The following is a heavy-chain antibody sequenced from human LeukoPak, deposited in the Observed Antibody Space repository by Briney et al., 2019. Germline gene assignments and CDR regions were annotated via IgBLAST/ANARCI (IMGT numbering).Heavy chain of an antibody. Sequence: SETLSLTCAVYGGSFSGYYWSWIRQPPGKGLEWIWEINHSGSTNYNPSLKSRVTISVDTSKNQFSLKLSSVTAADTAVYYCARQIAARLRMDYWGQGTLVTVSS. D-gene: IGHD6-6*01. J-gene: IGHJ4*02. CDR2: INHSGST. CDR1: GGSFSGYY. CDR3: ARQIAARLRMDY. V-gene: IGHV4-34*01.